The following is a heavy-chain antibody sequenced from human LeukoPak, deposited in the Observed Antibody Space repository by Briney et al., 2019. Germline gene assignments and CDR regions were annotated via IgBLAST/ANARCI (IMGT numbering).Heavy chain of an antibody. V-gene: IGHV4-59*01. J-gene: IGHJ6*02. CDR2: IYYSGST. CDR3: ARDNYDFWSGYFYGMDV. Sequence: SETLSLTCTVSGGSISGYYWSWIRQPPGKGLEWIGYIYYSGSTNYNPSLKSRVTISVDTPKNQFSLKLSSVTAADTAVYYCARDNYDFWSGYFYGMDVWGQGTTVTVSS. CDR1: GGSISGYY. D-gene: IGHD3-3*01.